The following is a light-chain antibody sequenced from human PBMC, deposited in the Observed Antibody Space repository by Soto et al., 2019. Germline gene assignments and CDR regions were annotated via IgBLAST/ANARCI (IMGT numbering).Light chain of an antibody. J-gene: IGKJ1*01. CDR3: QQYGSSPRT. CDR2: DAS. V-gene: IGKV3-20*01. CDR1: QSVSSSY. Sequence: EIVLTQSPDTLSLSPGERATLSCRASQSVSSSYLAWYQQKPGQAPRLLIYDASSRATGIPDRFSGGGSGTDFTLTISRLEPEDFAVYYCQQYGSSPRTFGQGTKVEIK.